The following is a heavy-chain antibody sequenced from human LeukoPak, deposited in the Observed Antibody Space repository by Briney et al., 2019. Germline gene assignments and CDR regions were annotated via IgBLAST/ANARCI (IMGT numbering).Heavy chain of an antibody. V-gene: IGHV4-59*12. J-gene: IGHJ4*02. CDR2: IYYSGST. Sequence: SETLSLTCTVSGGSISSYYWSWIRQPPGKGLEWIGYIYYSGSTNYNPSLKSRVTISVDTSMNQFSLRLTSVTAADTAVYYCARDSTGHDYWGQGALVTVSS. CDR1: GGSISSYY. CDR3: ARDSTGHDY. D-gene: IGHD1-1*01.